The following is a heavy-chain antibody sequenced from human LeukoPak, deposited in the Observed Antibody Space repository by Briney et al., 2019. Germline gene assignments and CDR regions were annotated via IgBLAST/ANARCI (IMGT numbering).Heavy chain of an antibody. V-gene: IGHV3-7*03. D-gene: IGHD1-26*01. J-gene: IGHJ4*02. Sequence: GGSLRLSCAASGFTFSSYWMSWVRQAPGKGLEWVANIKEDGGVIHFVDSMKGRFTISRDNAKNSLYLQMNSLRGDDTAVYYCARSWYSHSWDYWGQGTLVIVSS. CDR3: ARSWYSHSWDY. CDR1: GFTFSSYW. CDR2: IKEDGGVI.